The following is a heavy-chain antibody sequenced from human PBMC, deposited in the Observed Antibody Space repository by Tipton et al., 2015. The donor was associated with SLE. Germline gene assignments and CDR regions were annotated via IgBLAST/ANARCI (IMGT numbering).Heavy chain of an antibody. D-gene: IGHD6-19*01. Sequence: TLSLTCSVSGGSINSGDYYWSWIRQHPGKGLEWNGFIYYIGSAYYNPSLKSRVSISVDTSKNQFSLNLSFLTAADTAVYYCARQHSSDWYVDYWGQGTLVTVSS. J-gene: IGHJ4*02. V-gene: IGHV4-31*03. CDR3: ARQHSSDWYVDY. CDR2: IYYIGSA. CDR1: GGSINSGDYY.